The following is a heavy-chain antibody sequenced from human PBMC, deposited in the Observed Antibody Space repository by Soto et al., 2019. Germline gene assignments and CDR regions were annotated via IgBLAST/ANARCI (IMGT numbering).Heavy chain of an antibody. Sequence: QVQLQQWGAGLLKPSETLSLTCAVYGGSLSGYYWSWIRQPPGKGLEWIGEINHSGSTNYNPSLKSRVTISVDTSKNQFSLKLSSVTAADTAVYYCGGGLAQADYWGQGTLVTVSS. CDR1: GGSLSGYY. D-gene: IGHD1-1*01. CDR3: GGGLAQADY. CDR2: INHSGST. V-gene: IGHV4-34*01. J-gene: IGHJ4*02.